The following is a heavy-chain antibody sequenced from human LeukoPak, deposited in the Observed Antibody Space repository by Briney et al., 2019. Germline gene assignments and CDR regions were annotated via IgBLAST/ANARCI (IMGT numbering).Heavy chain of an antibody. D-gene: IGHD5-24*01. V-gene: IGHV1-18*01. CDR2: ISAYNGNT. CDR1: GYTFTTFG. J-gene: IGHJ4*02. Sequence: ASVKVSCKASGYTFTTFGINWARQAPAQGLEWMGWISAYNGNTQIAQNFQDRVALTTDTSTRTAYMELRTLTSDDTAVYYCARAPRDSHIDYWGQGTLVTVSS. CDR3: ARAPRDSHIDY.